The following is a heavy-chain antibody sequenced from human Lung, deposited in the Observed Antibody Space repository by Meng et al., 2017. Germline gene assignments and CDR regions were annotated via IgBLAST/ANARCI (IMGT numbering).Heavy chain of an antibody. CDR2: INHSGST. CDR3: ARGPTTMAHDFDY. V-gene: IGHV4-34*01. CDR1: GWSFSEYH. D-gene: IGHD4-11*01. Sequence: HEQIQQWGVGLLKPSQTLSLSCVVVGWSFSEYHWSWLRQPPGKGLGWIGEINHSGSTNYNPSLESRATISVDTSQNNLSLKLSSVTAADSAVYYCARGPTTMAHDFDYWGQGTLVTVSS. J-gene: IGHJ4*02.